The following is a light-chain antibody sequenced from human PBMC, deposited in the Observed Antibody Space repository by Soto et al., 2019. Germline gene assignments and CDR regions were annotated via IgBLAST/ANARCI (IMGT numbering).Light chain of an antibody. CDR3: QQYYSSPPLT. V-gene: IGKV4-1*01. CDR2: WAS. CDR1: QSVSYSSNNKNY. J-gene: IGKJ4*01. Sequence: DIVMTQSPDSLAVSLGERATINCKSSQSVSYSSNNKNYLAWYQQKPGQPPKLLIYWASTRESGVTDRFSGSGSGTDFTLTISSLQAEDVAVYYCQQYYSSPPLTFGGGTKVDIK.